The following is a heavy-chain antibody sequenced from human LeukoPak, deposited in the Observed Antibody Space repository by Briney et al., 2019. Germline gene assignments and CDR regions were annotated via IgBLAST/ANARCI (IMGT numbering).Heavy chain of an antibody. J-gene: IGHJ4*02. CDR1: GFTFSSYW. CDR3: AKDHSADGWPTFEY. V-gene: IGHV3-74*01. CDR2: INSDGSST. D-gene: IGHD5-24*01. Sequence: GGSLRLSCAASGFTFSSYWMHWVRQAPGKGLVWVSRINSDGSSTSYADSVRGRFTISRDSSQNELYLQMNSLRADDSAIYYCAKDHSADGWPTFEYWGRGTLVIVSS.